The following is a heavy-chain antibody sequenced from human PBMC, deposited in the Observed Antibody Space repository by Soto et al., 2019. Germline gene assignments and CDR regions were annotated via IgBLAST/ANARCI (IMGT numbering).Heavy chain of an antibody. CDR3: ARILIIGTTRGSYFDY. CDR1: GYTFTSYY. D-gene: IGHD1-20*01. V-gene: IGHV1-46*01. CDR2: INPSGGST. Sequence: ASVKVSCKASGYTFTSYYMHWVRQAPGQGLEWMGIINPSGGSTSYAQKFQGRVTMTRDTSTSTVYMELSSLRAEDTAVYYCARILIIGTTRGSYFDYWGQGTLVTVS. J-gene: IGHJ4*02.